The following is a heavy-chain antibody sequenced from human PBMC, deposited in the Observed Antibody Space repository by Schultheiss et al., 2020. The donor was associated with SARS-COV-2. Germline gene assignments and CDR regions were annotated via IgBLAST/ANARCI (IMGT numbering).Heavy chain of an antibody. D-gene: IGHD2-2*01. CDR2: IYHSGST. J-gene: IGHJ3*02. CDR3: ARTVSRGYCSSTSCHAFDI. V-gene: IGHV4-4*02. Sequence: SETLFLTCAVSGGSISSSNWWSWVRQPPGKGLEWIGEIYHSGSTNYNPSLKSRVTISVDKSKNQFSLKLSSVTAADTAVYYCARTVSRGYCSSTSCHAFDIWGQGTMVTVSS. CDR1: GGSISSSNW.